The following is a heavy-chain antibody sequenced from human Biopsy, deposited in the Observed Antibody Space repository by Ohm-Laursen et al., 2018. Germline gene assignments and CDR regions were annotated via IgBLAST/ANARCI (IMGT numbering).Heavy chain of an antibody. CDR2: INSMFGTT. D-gene: IGHD1-1*01. CDR3: AKRGVERGRPLAY. V-gene: IGHV1-69*05. Sequence: GASVKVSCKASGGTFSSFGISWVRQAPGHGLEWMGEINSMFGTTNYAQTFQGRVTITTDESTSTAYMEVSSLRSEDTAVYYCAKRGVERGRPLAYWGQGTLVTVSS. J-gene: IGHJ4*02. CDR1: GGTFSSFG.